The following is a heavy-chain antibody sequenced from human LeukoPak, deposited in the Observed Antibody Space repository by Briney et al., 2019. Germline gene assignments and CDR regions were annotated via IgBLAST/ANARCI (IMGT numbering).Heavy chain of an antibody. CDR3: AKEIAAADTRV. Sequence: GGSLRLSCAASEFTFSSYAMSWVRQAPGKGLEWVSGISGGGGGTYYADSVKGRFTISRDNSKNTLYLQMNSLRAEDTAAYYCAKEIAAADTRVWGQGTLVTVSS. CDR2: ISGGGGGT. V-gene: IGHV3-23*01. D-gene: IGHD6-13*01. CDR1: EFTFSSYA. J-gene: IGHJ4*02.